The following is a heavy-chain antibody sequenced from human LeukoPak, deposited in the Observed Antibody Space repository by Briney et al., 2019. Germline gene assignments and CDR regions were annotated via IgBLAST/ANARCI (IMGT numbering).Heavy chain of an antibody. J-gene: IGHJ6*02. CDR2: ISWNSENI. CDR1: ALTFDAYA. D-gene: IGHD3-22*01. CDR3: AGGNRDSSGFYYYYGMDV. Sequence: GRSLRLSCAASALTFDAYAMFWVRQAPGKGLEWVSGISWNSENIGYAASVKGRFTISRDNAENSLYLQMNSLRGEDTAFFYCAGGNRDSSGFYYYYGMDVWGQGTTVTVSS. V-gene: IGHV3-9*01.